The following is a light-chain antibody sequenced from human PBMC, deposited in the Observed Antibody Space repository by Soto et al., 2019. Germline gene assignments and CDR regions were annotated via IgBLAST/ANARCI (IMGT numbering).Light chain of an antibody. CDR3: SSYTSSATLV. Sequence: QSALTQPASVSGSPGQSITISCSGATSDIGTYNYVSWYQHHPGKVPTVIIYEVSNRPSGVSNRFSGSKSGNTASLTISGLQAEDEADYYCSSYTSSATLVFGGGTKLTVL. CDR2: EVS. V-gene: IGLV2-14*01. CDR1: TSDIGTYNY. J-gene: IGLJ3*02.